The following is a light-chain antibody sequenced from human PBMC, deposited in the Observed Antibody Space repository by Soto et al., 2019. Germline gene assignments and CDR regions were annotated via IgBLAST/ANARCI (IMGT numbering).Light chain of an antibody. CDR3: QQYRSWPRT. CDR1: QSVDVS. V-gene: IGKV3-15*01. CDR2: GAS. J-gene: IGKJ1*01. Sequence: IVVTQSPATRSVSPGERVTLSCRASQSVDVSLAWYQQKPGQAPRLRIYGASTRATDMPGTFSGRGSGTEFTLPIPSLRPEDFGVYYCQQYRSWPRTFGQGTTVDSK.